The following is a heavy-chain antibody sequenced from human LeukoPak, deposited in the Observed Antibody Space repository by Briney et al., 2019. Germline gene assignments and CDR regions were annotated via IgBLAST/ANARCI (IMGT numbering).Heavy chain of an antibody. CDR1: GFTFSDYY. D-gene: IGHD2-15*01. J-gene: IGHJ4*02. CDR3: ARRRPFSCFDY. V-gene: IGHV3-11*04. CDR2: ISPSNSTM. Sequence: GGSLRLSCAASGFTFSDYYMSWIRQSPGKGLEWVSYISPSNSTMYYADSVKGRFTISRDSAKNTLYLQMNSLRAEDTAVYYCARRRPFSCFDYWGQGTLVTVSS.